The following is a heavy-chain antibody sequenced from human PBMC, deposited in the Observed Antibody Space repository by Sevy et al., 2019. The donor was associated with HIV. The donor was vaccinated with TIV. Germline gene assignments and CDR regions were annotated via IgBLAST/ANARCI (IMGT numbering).Heavy chain of an antibody. CDR1: GFTFSSYA. Sequence: GGSLRLSCAASGFTFSSYAMHWVRPAPGKGLEWVAVISYDGSNKYYEDSVKGRFTIYRDNSKNTLYLQMNSLRAEDTAVYYCARGGVVPAAIQGYYYYGMDVWGQGTTVTVSS. CDR3: ARGGVVPAAIQGYYYYGMDV. CDR2: ISYDGSNK. J-gene: IGHJ6*02. V-gene: IGHV3-30*04. D-gene: IGHD2-2*02.